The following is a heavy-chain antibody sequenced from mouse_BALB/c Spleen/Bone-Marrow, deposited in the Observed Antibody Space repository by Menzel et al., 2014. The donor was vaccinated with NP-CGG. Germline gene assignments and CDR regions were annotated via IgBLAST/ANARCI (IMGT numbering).Heavy chain of an antibody. CDR2: ISSGSSTI. V-gene: IGHV5-17*02. J-gene: IGHJ3*01. CDR3: ARGGNYAWFAY. CDR1: GFTFSSFG. D-gene: IGHD2-1*01. Sequence: EVMLVESGGGLVQPGGSRKLSCAASGFTFSSFGMHWVRQAPEKGQEWVAYISSGSSTIYYADTVKGRFTISRDNPKNTLFLQMTSLRSEDTAMYYCARGGNYAWFAYWGQGTLVTVSA.